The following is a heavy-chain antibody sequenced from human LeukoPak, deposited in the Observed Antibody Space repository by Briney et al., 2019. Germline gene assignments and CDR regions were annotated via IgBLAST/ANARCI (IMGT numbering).Heavy chain of an antibody. V-gene: IGHV1-2*02. D-gene: IGHD3-9*01. CDR1: GYTFTGYF. J-gene: IGHJ5*02. CDR3: AREYYDILTGYYFGSWFDP. CDR2: INPNSGDT. Sequence: ASVKVSCKASGYTFTGYFIHWVRQAPGQGLEWMGWINPNSGDTNYAQKFQGRVTMTRDTSISTAYMELSRLRSDDTAVYYCAREYYDILTGYYFGSWFDPWGQGTLVTVSS.